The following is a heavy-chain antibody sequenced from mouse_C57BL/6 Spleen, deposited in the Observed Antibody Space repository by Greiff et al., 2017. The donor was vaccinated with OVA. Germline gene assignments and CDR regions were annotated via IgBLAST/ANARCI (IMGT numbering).Heavy chain of an antibody. D-gene: IGHD1-3*01. J-gene: IGHJ2*01. Sequence: EVQVVESGGGLVKPGGSLKLSCAASGFTFSSYAMSWVRQTPEKRLEWVATISDGGSYTYYPDNVKGRFTISRDNAKNNLYLQMSHLKSEDTAMYYCARYMSHFDYWGQGTTLTVSS. V-gene: IGHV5-4*01. CDR2: ISDGGSYT. CDR1: GFTFSSYA. CDR3: ARYMSHFDY.